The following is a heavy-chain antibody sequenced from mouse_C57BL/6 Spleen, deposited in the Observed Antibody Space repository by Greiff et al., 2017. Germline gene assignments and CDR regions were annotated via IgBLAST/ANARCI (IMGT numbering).Heavy chain of an antibody. J-gene: IGHJ2*01. Sequence: QVQLQQPGAELVKPGASVKLSCKASGYTFTSYWMHWVKQRPGQGLEWIGMIHPNSGSTNYNEKFKSKATLTVEKSSSTAYMQLSSLTSEDSAVYYCARSGSSYGDYFDYWGQGTTLTVSS. D-gene: IGHD1-1*01. CDR2: IHPNSGST. CDR1: GYTFTSYW. V-gene: IGHV1-64*01. CDR3: ARSGSSYGDYFDY.